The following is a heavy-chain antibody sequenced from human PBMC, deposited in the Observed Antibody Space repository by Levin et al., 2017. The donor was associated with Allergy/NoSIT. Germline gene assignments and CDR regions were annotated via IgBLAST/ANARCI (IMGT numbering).Heavy chain of an antibody. CDR3: ARGRIVTGYYRRCDFDY. CDR1: GGSFSGYY. D-gene: IGHD3-9*01. CDR2: INDRGTT. J-gene: IGHJ4*02. Sequence: SETLSLTCAVYGGSFSGYYWSWIRQPPGKGLEWIGEINDRGTTDYNPSLKSRVTISVDTSKNQFSLNLSSVTAADAAVYYCARGRIVTGYYRRCDFDYWGQGTLVTVSS. V-gene: IGHV4-34*01.